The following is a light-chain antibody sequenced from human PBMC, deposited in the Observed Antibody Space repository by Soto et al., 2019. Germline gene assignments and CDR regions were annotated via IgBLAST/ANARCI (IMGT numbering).Light chain of an antibody. CDR3: QQLNNYPWT. CDR2: AAS. V-gene: IGKV1-9*01. CDR1: QGISSY. J-gene: IGKJ1*01. Sequence: DIQLTQSPSFLSASVGDRVTITCRASQGISSYLAWSQQKPGKAPKVLLYAASTLQSGVPSRFSGSGSGTEFTLTISSLQPEDFATYYCQQLNNYPWTFGQGTKVEIK.